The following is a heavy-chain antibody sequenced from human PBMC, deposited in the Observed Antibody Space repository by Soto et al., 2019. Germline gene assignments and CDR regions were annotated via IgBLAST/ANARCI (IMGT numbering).Heavy chain of an antibody. CDR3: ARMGGYNGRYYFDY. J-gene: IGHJ4*02. D-gene: IGHD5-12*01. CDR2: IDWDDDK. V-gene: IGHV2-70*04. Sequence: GSGATLVNPTQTLTLTCTFSGFSLSTSGMRVSWIRQPPGKALEWLARIDWDDDKFYSTSLKTRLTISKDTSKNQVVLTMTNMDPVDTATYYCARMGGYNGRYYFDYWGQGTLVTVSS. CDR1: GFSLSTSGMR.